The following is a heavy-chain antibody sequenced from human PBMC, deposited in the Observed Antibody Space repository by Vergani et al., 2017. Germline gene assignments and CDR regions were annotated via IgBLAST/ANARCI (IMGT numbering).Heavy chain of an antibody. Sequence: QVQLQESGPGLVKPSQTLSLTCTVSGGSISSGGYYWSWIRQPAGKGLEWIGRIYTGGSTTYNPSLKSRITISVDTSKNQFSLKLSSVTAADTAVYYCARRGIAAPIDYWGQGTLVTVSS. V-gene: IGHV4-61*02. CDR2: IYTGGST. J-gene: IGHJ4*02. D-gene: IGHD6-13*01. CDR1: GGSISSGGYY. CDR3: ARRGIAAPIDY.